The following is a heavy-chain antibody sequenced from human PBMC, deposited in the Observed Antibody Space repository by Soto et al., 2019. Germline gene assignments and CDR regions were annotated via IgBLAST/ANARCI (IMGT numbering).Heavy chain of an antibody. Sequence: QMQLEQSGPEVKKPGPSVKVSCKASGFTFTSSAFQWVRQARGQRLAWIGWIAVGSGYTNYAQRFQDRVTLTRDMSTATTYMELSRLTSEDAAIYYCAADATAWQQMVPSDYWGEGPLVTVSS. CDR2: IAVGSGYT. CDR1: GFTFTSSA. J-gene: IGHJ4*02. V-gene: IGHV1-58*01. D-gene: IGHD2-8*01. CDR3: AADATAWQQMVPSDY.